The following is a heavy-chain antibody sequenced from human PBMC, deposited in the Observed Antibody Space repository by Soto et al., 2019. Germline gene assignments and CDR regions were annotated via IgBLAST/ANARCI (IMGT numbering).Heavy chain of an antibody. D-gene: IGHD2-15*01. CDR2: ISAYNGNT. CDR1: GYTFTSYG. J-gene: IGHJ5*02. V-gene: IGHV1-18*01. Sequence: GASMKVSCKASGYTFTSYGISWVRQAPGQGLEWMGWISAYNGNTNYAQKLQGRFTMTTDTSTSTAYMELRSLRSDDTAVYYCARDPRGCSGGSCYLGWFDPWGQGTLVTVSS. CDR3: ARDPRGCSGGSCYLGWFDP.